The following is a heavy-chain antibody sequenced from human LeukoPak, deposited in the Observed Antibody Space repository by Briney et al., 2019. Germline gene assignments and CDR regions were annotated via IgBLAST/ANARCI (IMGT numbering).Heavy chain of an antibody. J-gene: IGHJ4*02. Sequence: PGGSLRLSCAASGFIVSNNYMSWVRQAPGKGLEWVSVIYSGGSTHYADSVKGRFTISGHHSKNTLYLQMNSLRDEDTAVYYCAAAGVPAAKLPVLRFLEWFSGAFDYWGQGTLVTVSS. V-gene: IGHV3-53*01. CDR1: GFIVSNNY. CDR3: AAAGVPAAKLPVLRFLEWFSGAFDY. D-gene: IGHD3-3*01. CDR2: IYSGGST.